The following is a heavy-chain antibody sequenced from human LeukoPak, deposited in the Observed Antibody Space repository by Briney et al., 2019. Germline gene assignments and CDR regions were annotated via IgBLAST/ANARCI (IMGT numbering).Heavy chain of an antibody. Sequence: PGGSLRLSCAASGFTFSSYAMHWVRQAPGKGLEWVAVISYDGSNKYYADSVKGRFTISRDNSKNTLYLQMNSLRAEDTAVYYCVRDLGDSSGWLRYYFDYWGQGTLVTVSS. CDR1: GFTFSSYA. J-gene: IGHJ4*02. D-gene: IGHD6-19*01. V-gene: IGHV3-30-3*01. CDR2: ISYDGSNK. CDR3: VRDLGDSSGWLRYYFDY.